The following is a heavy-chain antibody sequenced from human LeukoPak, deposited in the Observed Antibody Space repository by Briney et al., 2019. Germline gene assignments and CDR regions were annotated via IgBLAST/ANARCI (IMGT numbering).Heavy chain of an antibody. D-gene: IGHD7-27*01. CDR2: IRSSGSGI. J-gene: IGHJ4*02. CDR1: GFTFSDYS. V-gene: IGHV3-48*04. CDR3: ARDLNWGFDY. Sequence: PGGSLRLSCAASGFTFSDYSMNWVRQAPGKGLEWVSNIRSSGSGIYYADSVKGRFTISRDNAKNSLYLQMNSLRAEDTAFYYCARDLNWGFDYWGQGALVTVSS.